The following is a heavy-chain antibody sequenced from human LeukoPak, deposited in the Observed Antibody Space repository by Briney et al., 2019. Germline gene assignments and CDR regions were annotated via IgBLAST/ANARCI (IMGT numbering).Heavy chain of an antibody. CDR1: GFTFNSYS. Sequence: GGSLRLSCAASGFTFNSYSMNWFRQAPGKGLEWVSSISSSRFIYYADSVKGRFTISRDNAKNSLYLQMTSLRAEDTAVYYCAREGESYPDLDYWGQGTLVTVSS. CDR2: ISSSRFI. V-gene: IGHV3-21*01. CDR3: AREGESYPDLDY. J-gene: IGHJ4*02. D-gene: IGHD3-10*01.